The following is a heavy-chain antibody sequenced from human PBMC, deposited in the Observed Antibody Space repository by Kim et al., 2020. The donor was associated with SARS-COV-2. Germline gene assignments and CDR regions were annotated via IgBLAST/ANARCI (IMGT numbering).Heavy chain of an antibody. V-gene: IGHV3-48*02. D-gene: IGHD2-21*01. Sequence: GGSLRLSCAASGFTLSSYSMNWVRQAPGKGLEWVSYISSSSSTIYYADSVKGRFTISRDNAKNSLYLQMNSLRDEDTAVYYCARTVDPYSKRFYYYGIDVWGQGTTVTVSS. CDR3: ARTVDPYSKRFYYYGIDV. CDR2: ISSSSSTI. CDR1: GFTLSSYS. J-gene: IGHJ6*02.